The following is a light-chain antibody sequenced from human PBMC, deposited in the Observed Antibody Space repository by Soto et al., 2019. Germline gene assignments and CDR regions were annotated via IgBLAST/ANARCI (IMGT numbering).Light chain of an antibody. CDR2: GAS. Sequence: ETVLTQSPGTLSLSPGERATLSCRASQSVSSSYLAWYQQKPGQAPRLLSYGASSRATGIPDRFSGSGSGTDFTLTISRLEPEDFAVYYCQQYGSSPGYTFGQGTKLEIK. CDR3: QQYGSSPGYT. J-gene: IGKJ2*01. V-gene: IGKV3-20*01. CDR1: QSVSSSY.